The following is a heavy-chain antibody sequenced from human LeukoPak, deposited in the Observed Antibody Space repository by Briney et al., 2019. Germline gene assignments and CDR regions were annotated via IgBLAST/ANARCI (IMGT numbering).Heavy chain of an antibody. CDR1: GFTFSRNA. CDR3: AKEPYSSSWYYYYYYMDV. D-gene: IGHD6-13*01. Sequence: GGSLRLSCAVSGFTFSRNAMHWVRQAPGKGLEWVAIISYDGSDKFYADSVKGRFTISRDNSKNTLYLQMNSLRAEDTAVYYCAKEPYSSSWYYYYYYMDVWGKGTTVTVSS. V-gene: IGHV3-30*04. J-gene: IGHJ6*03. CDR2: ISYDGSDK.